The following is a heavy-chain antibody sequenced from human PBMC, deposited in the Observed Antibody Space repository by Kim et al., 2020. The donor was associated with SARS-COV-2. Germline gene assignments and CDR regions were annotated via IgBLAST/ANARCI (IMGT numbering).Heavy chain of an antibody. J-gene: IGHJ3*02. CDR1: GFTFSSYA. CDR2: ISGSGGST. V-gene: IGHV3-23*01. CDR3: ATRKRGPSGSYAGDI. D-gene: IGHD1-26*01. Sequence: GGSLRLSCAASGFTFSSYAMSWVRQAPGKGLEWVSAISGSGGSTYYADSVKGRFTISRDNSKNTLYLQMNSLRAEDTAVYYCATRKRGPSGSYAGDIWGQGTMVTVSS.